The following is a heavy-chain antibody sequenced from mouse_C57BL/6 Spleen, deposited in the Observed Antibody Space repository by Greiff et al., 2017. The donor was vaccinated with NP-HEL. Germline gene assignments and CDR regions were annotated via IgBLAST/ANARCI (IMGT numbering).Heavy chain of an antibody. CDR2: ISYSGST. J-gene: IGHJ2*01. V-gene: IGHV3-1*01. Sequence: EVQLQQSGPGMVKPSQSLSLTCTVTGYSITSGYDWHWIRHFPGNKLEWMGYISYSGSTNYNPSLKSRISITHDTSKNHFFLKLNSVTTEDTATYYCARERYYFDYWGQGTTLTVSS. CDR3: ARERYYFDY. CDR1: GYSITSGYD.